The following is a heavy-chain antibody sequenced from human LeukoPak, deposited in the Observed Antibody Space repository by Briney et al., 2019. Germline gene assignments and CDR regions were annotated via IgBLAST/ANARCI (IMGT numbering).Heavy chain of an antibody. D-gene: IGHD1-1*01. CDR2: IYSGGST. CDR3: ARMNDYYFDY. CDR1: GFTVSSNY. V-gene: IGHV3-53*01. Sequence: GGSLRLSCAASGFTVSSNYMSWVRQAPGKGLEWVSVIYSGGSTYYADSVKGRFTISRDNSKSTLYLQMNSLRAEDTAVYYCARMNDYYFDYWGQGTLVTVSS. J-gene: IGHJ4*02.